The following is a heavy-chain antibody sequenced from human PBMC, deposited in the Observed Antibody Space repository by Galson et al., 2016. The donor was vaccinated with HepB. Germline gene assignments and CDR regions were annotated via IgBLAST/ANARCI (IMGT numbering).Heavy chain of an antibody. CDR2: ISNSNSYI. J-gene: IGHJ6*02. V-gene: IGHV3-21*01. Sequence: SLRLSCAASGFTFSTYNMNWVRQAPGKGLEWVSSISNSNSYIYYTDSVKGRFTISRDNAKNSLYLQMNSLRAEDTAVYYCARDFGYCSSTSCYKGGWFYYYGMDVWGQGTTVTVSS. D-gene: IGHD2-2*02. CDR3: ARDFGYCSSTSCYKGGWFYYYGMDV. CDR1: GFTFSTYN.